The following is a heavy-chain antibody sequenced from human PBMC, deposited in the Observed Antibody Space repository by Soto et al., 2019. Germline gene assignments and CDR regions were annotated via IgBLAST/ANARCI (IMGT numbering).Heavy chain of an antibody. J-gene: IGHJ3*02. D-gene: IGHD6-13*01. CDR3: AKIPHSSSWYLDAFDI. CDR1: GFTFSSYA. CDR2: ISGSGGST. Sequence: EVQLLESGGGLVQPGGSLRLSCAASGFTFSSYAMSWVRQAPGKGLEWVSAISGSGGSTYYADSVKGRFTISRDNPKNTLYLPMNSLRAEDTAVYYCAKIPHSSSWYLDAFDIWGQGTMVTVSS. V-gene: IGHV3-23*01.